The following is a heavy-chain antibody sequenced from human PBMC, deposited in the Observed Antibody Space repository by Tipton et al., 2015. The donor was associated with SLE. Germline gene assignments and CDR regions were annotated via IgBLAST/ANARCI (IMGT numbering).Heavy chain of an antibody. Sequence: TLSLTCTVSGGSISSYYWSWIRQPPGRGLEWIGYISYSGSPNHNPSLKSRVTISVDTSKNQFSLKLSSVTAADTAVYYCARDPGGSYLDNWGQGTLVTVSS. D-gene: IGHD1-26*01. CDR2: ISYSGSP. V-gene: IGHV4-59*01. J-gene: IGHJ4*02. CDR1: GGSISSYY. CDR3: ARDPGGSYLDN.